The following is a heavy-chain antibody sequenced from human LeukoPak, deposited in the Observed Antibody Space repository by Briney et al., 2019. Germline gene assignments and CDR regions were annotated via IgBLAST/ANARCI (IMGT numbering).Heavy chain of an antibody. Sequence: GASVKVSCKASGYTFTGYYMHWVRQAPGQGLEWMGWINPNSGGTNYAQKFQGRDTMTRDTSISTAYMELSRLRSDDTAVYYCARDAESRRGYSYGAYHHWGQGTLVTVSS. CDR2: INPNSGGT. CDR1: GYTFTGYY. D-gene: IGHD5-18*01. V-gene: IGHV1-2*02. CDR3: ARDAESRRGYSYGAYHH. J-gene: IGHJ4*02.